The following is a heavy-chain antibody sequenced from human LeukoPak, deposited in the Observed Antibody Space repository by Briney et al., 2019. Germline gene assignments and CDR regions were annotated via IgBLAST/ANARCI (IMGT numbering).Heavy chain of an antibody. Sequence: GGSLRLSCAASGFTFSSSAMSWVRQVPGKGLEWVSAISGSGGSTYYADSVKGRFTISRDNSKSTLYLQMNSLRAEDTAVYYCAKARRDGYNYDYWGQGTLVTVSS. CDR2: ISGSGGST. D-gene: IGHD5-24*01. CDR1: GFTFSSSA. V-gene: IGHV3-23*01. J-gene: IGHJ4*02. CDR3: AKARRDGYNYDY.